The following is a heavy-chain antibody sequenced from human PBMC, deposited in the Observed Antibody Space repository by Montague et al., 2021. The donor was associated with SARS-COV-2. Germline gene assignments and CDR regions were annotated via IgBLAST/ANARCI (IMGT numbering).Heavy chain of an antibody. CDR1: GDSVAGDNVS. V-gene: IGHV6-1*01. CDR2: PYYRSRWFD. D-gene: IGHD3-16*01. J-gene: IGHJ3*02. CDR3: ARGDGLGPYTGYAFDI. Sequence: CAISGDSVAGDNVSSNWLTQSPSRGLELLCRPYYRSRWFDHYEVSMKGRISIKADTSKNQFSLQLDSVTPEDTAVYYCARGDGLGPYTGYAFDIWGQGTLVTVSS.